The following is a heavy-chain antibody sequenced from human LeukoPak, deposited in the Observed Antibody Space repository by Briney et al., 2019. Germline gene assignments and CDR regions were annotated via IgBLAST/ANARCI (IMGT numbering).Heavy chain of an antibody. Sequence: KSGGSLRLSCTASGFTFGDYAMSWFRQAPGKGLEWVGFIRRKAYGGTTEYAASVKGRITISRDDSKSIAYLQMNSLKTEDTAVYYCTRSLLWFGELPSNDAFDIWGQGTMVTVSS. CDR1: GFTFGDYA. J-gene: IGHJ3*02. V-gene: IGHV3-49*05. CDR2: IRRKAYGGTT. CDR3: TRSLLWFGELPSNDAFDI. D-gene: IGHD3-10*01.